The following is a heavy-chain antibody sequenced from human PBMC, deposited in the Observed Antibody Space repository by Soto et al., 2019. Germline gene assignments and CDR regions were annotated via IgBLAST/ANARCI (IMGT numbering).Heavy chain of an antibody. D-gene: IGHD3-10*01. J-gene: IGHJ5*02. CDR3: VKNSGWFNT. CDR1: GFTFGTTD. CDR2: IDGSGGST. V-gene: IGHV3-23*01. Sequence: QLLQSGGGLVQPGGSLTLSCAASGFTFGTTDMSWVRQAPGEGLEWVSTIDGSGGSTDYADSVKGRFTISRDNSRNTVYLQMNSLRGDDTALYYCVKNSGWFNTWGQGALVTVSS.